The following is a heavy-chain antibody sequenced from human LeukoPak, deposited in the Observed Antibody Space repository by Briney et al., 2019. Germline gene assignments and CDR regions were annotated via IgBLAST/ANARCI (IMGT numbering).Heavy chain of an antibody. Sequence: ASVKVSYKASGYTFTDFYIHWVRQAPGQGLEWMGRINSNNGVTNYAQEFQGRVTMTRDTSITTAYMQLSTLRSDDTAVFYCARGDLLMGGGLDVWGQGTTVTVSS. CDR2: INSNNGVT. CDR1: GYTFTDFY. V-gene: IGHV1-2*02. J-gene: IGHJ6*02. CDR3: ARGDLLMGGGLDV. D-gene: IGHD2-8*01.